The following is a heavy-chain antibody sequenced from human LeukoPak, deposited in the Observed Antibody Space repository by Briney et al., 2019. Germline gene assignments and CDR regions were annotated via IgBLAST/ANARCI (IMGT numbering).Heavy chain of an antibody. V-gene: IGHV3-15*01. D-gene: IGHD2-15*01. CDR3: TTGGLECTDGSCFFHALRY. Sequence: GGSLRLSCAASGFTFSNAWMSWVRQAPGKGLEWVGRLKSKTDGGTTDYAAPVKGRFTISRDDSKNTLSLQMNSLKAEDTAVYYCTTGGLECTDGSCFFHALRYWGQGTLVTVSS. J-gene: IGHJ4*02. CDR2: LKSKTDGGTT. CDR1: GFTFSNAW.